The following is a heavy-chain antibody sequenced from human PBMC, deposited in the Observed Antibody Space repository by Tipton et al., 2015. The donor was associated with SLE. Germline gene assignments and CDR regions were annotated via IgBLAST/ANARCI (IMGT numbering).Heavy chain of an antibody. CDR1: GYSISSGYY. J-gene: IGHJ4*02. Sequence: TLSLTCAVSGYSISSGYYWGWIRQPPGKGLEWIGSIYHSGSTYYNPSLKSRVTISVDTSKNQFSLKLSSVTAADTAVYYCAREVGEGTLDHWGLGTLVTVSS. D-gene: IGHD2-2*01. V-gene: IGHV4-38-2*02. CDR2: IYHSGST. CDR3: AREVGEGTLDH.